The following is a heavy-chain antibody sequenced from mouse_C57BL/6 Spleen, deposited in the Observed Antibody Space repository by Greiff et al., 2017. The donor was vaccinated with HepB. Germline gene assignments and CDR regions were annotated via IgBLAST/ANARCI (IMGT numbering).Heavy chain of an antibody. D-gene: IGHD2-1*01. V-gene: IGHV5-4*01. CDR2: ISDGGSYT. Sequence: EVQGVESGGGLVKPGGSLKLSCAASGFTFSSYAMSWVRQTPEKRLEWVATISDGGSYTYYPDNVKGRFTISRDNAKNNLYLQMSHLKSEDTAMYYCARVNYGNHERYFDVWGTGTTVTVSS. CDR1: GFTFSSYA. CDR3: ARVNYGNHERYFDV. J-gene: IGHJ1*03.